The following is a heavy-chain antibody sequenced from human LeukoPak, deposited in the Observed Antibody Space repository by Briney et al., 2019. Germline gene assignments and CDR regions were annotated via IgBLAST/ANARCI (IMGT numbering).Heavy chain of an antibody. CDR2: ISSSSSYI. V-gene: IGHV3-21*01. J-gene: IGHJ4*01. D-gene: IGHD3-10*01. Sequence: PGGSLRLSCAASGFTFSSYSMNWVRQAPGKGLEWVSSISSSSSYIYYADSVKGRFTISRDNAKNSLYLQMNSLRAEDTAVYYCAREDPYYYGSGSYPFDYWGQEPWSPSPQ. CDR3: AREDPYYYGSGSYPFDY. CDR1: GFTFSSYS.